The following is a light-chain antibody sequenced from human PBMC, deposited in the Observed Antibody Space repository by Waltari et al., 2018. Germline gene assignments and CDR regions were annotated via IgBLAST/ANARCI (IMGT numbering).Light chain of an antibody. CDR2: DAS. CDR3: QQRFRWPLT. V-gene: IGKV3-11*01. CDR1: ESVAAY. J-gene: IGKJ4*01. Sequence: EIVLTQSPATLYLSPGERATLSCRASESVAAYLGWYQQRLGQPPRLLIYDASNRATGIPARFSGSGSGTDFTLTIDSLEPEEFAVYYCQQRFRWPLTFGGGTRVE.